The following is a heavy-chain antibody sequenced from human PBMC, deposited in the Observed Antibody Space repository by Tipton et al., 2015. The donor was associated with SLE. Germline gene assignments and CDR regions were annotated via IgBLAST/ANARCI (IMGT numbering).Heavy chain of an antibody. CDR1: GGSISSYS. CDR2: IYATGST. Sequence: TLSLTCTVSGGSISSYSWNWIRQSAGKGLEWIGRIYATGSTNYNPSLKSRVTMSVDISKNQFSLNLSSATAADTAVYYCARGGSGWYTYWSQGTLVTVSS. D-gene: IGHD6-19*01. J-gene: IGHJ4*02. V-gene: IGHV4-4*07. CDR3: ARGGSGWYTY.